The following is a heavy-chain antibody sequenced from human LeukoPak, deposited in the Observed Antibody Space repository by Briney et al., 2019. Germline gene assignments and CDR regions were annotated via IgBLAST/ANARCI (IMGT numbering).Heavy chain of an antibody. V-gene: IGHV4-39*01. CDR3: VSLYSRGPGGFDF. Sequence: SGTLSLTCTVSGDSVSTYSDYWAWVRQPPGKGLEWIGSFFQSGSTFYNPSLKSRVTIFEDTSKRQVSLWLRSVTAADTAVYYCVSLYSRGPGGFDFWGQGSLVTVSS. D-gene: IGHD4-11*01. CDR1: GDSVSTYSDY. J-gene: IGHJ4*02. CDR2: FFQSGST.